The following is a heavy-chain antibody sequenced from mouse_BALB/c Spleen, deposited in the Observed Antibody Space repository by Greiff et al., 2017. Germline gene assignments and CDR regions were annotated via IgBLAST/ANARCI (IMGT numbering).Heavy chain of an antibody. Sequence: ESGPGLVKPSQSLSLTCSVTGYSITSGYYWNWIRQFPGNKLEWMGYISYDGSNNYNPSLKNRISITRDTSKNQFFLKLNSVTTEDTATYYCARGTTDPLFAYWGQGTLVTVSA. D-gene: IGHD1-1*01. CDR2: ISYDGSN. CDR1: GYSITSGYY. J-gene: IGHJ3*01. CDR3: ARGTTDPLFAY. V-gene: IGHV3-6*02.